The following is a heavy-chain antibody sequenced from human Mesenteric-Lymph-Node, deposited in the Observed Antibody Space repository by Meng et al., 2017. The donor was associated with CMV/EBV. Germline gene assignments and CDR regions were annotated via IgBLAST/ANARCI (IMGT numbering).Heavy chain of an antibody. Sequence: LSLTCAASGFTFSDYYMNWIRQAPGEGLEWVSYISRSGSTIYYADSVKGRFTISRDNAKNSLYLHMNSLRADDTAVYYCARDLVVPTATPFYGMDVWGQGTTVTVSS. CDR3: ARDLVVPTATPFYGMDV. CDR1: GFTFSDYY. D-gene: IGHD2-2*01. J-gene: IGHJ6*02. CDR2: ISRSGSTI. V-gene: IGHV3-11*01.